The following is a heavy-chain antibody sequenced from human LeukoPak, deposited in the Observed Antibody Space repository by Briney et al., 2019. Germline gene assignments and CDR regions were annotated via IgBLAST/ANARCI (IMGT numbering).Heavy chain of an antibody. CDR1: GLTVSNHW. CDR2: IREERGQE. D-gene: IGHD5-18*01. Sequence: PGGSLRLSCVASGLTVSNHWMSWVRQAPEKGLEWVANIREERGQEYYVDSVKVRFTISKNSAKNSLYLQMNTLRVEDTAMYYCASLDTAKQPLANHWGQGTLVTVSS. J-gene: IGHJ5*02. V-gene: IGHV3-7*03. CDR3: ASLDTAKQPLANH.